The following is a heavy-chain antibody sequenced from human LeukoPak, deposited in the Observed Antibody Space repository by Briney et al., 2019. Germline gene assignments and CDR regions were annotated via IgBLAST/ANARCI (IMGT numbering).Heavy chain of an antibody. CDR1: GLPVSINY. D-gene: IGHD3-10*01. J-gene: IGHJ5*02. V-gene: IGHV3-66*01. CDR2: LYSGGST. Sequence: RGGSLTLSCALSGLPVSINYVRCVRQAREGVREWVGFLYSGGSTYYADSVKGRFTISRDNSKNTLCLQMDSLRAEDTAVYYCARAKVAGYYGSGENWFDPGARGTLVTVPS. CDR3: ARAKVAGYYGSGENWFDP.